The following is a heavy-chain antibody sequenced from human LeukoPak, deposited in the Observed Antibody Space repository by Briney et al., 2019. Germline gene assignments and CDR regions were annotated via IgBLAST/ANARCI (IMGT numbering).Heavy chain of an antibody. CDR2: ISTASSTV. V-gene: IGHV3-48*01. CDR1: GFTLDSHA. J-gene: IGHJ6*03. CDR3: ARRGNYSYYHMDV. Sequence: GGSLRLSCAASGFTLDSHAMNWVRQAPGKGLEWISYISTASSTVHYTDSVKGRFTISRDNAKNSLYLQMSSLRADDTAVYYCARRGNYSYYHMDVWGKGTTVTVSS.